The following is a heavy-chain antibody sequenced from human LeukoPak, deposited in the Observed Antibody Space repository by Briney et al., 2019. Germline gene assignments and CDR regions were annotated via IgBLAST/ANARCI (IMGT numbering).Heavy chain of an antibody. CDR3: ARGGGSGWYHYYYGMDV. V-gene: IGHV4-34*01. CDR2: INHSGST. D-gene: IGHD6-19*01. J-gene: IGHJ6*04. Sequence: SETLSLTCAVYGGSFSGYYWSWIRQPPGKGLEWIGEINHSGSTNYNPSLKSRVTISVDTSKNQFSLKQSSVTAADTAVYYCARGGGSGWYHYYYGMDVWGKGTTVTVSS. CDR1: GGSFSGYY.